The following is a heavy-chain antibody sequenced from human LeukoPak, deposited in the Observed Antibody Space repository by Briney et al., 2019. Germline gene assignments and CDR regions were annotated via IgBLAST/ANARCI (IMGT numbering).Heavy chain of an antibody. D-gene: IGHD3-3*01. Sequence: PSETLSLTCTVSGGSISIYYWSWIRQPPGKGPEWIGYIYYSGSTNYNPSLKSRVTISVDTSKNQFSLKLSSVTAADTAVYYCARGVTIFGVASGPFDYWGQGTLVTVSS. CDR1: GGSISIYY. CDR3: ARGVTIFGVASGPFDY. V-gene: IGHV4-59*01. CDR2: IYYSGST. J-gene: IGHJ4*02.